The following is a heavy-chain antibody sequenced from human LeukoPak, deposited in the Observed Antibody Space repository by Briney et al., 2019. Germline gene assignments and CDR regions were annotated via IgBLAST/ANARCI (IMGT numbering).Heavy chain of an antibody. CDR1: VGSISSYY. J-gene: IGHJ4*02. V-gene: IGHV4-4*07. Sequence: AETLSLTCLVSVGSISSYYWSWIRQPAGKGLEGIGRIYTRGRTNYNPSLKSRVTMSVDTSKNQFSLKLSSVTAADTGVYYCARDLSGRFDYWGQGTLVTVSS. CDR2: IYTRGRT. CDR3: ARDLSGRFDY.